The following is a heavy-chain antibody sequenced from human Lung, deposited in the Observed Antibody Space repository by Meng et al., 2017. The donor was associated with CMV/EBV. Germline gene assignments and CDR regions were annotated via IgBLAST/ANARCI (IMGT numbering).Heavy chain of an antibody. V-gene: IGHV3-64*02. CDR1: GFTFSSYA. CDR2: ISSNGGST. J-gene: IGHJ4*02. Sequence: ESLKISCAASGFTFSSYAMHWVRQAPGKGLEYVSAISSNGGSTYYADSVKGRFTISRDNSKNTLYLQMGSLRAEDMAVYYCARDHDYDFWSGYVDYWGQGTXVTVSS. D-gene: IGHD3-3*01. CDR3: ARDHDYDFWSGYVDY.